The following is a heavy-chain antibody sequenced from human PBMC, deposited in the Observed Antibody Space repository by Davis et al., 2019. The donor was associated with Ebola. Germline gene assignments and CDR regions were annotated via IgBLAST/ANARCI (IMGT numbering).Heavy chain of an antibody. Sequence: GGSLRLSCAASGFTFSDYYMSWIRQAPGKGLEWVSYISSSGSTIYYADSVKGRFTISRDNAKHSLYLQMNSLRAEDTAVYYCARPQAGWFNWFDPWGQGTLVTVSS. D-gene: IGHD3-10*01. J-gene: IGHJ5*02. CDR2: ISSSGSTI. CDR1: GFTFSDYY. V-gene: IGHV3-11*01. CDR3: ARPQAGWFNWFDP.